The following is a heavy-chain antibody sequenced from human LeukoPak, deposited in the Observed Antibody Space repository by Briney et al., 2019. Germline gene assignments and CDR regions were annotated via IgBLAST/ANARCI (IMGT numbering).Heavy chain of an antibody. Sequence: GGSLRLSCAASGFTFDDYGMSWVRQAPGKGLEWVSGINWNGGSTGYADSVKGRVTISRNNAKNSLYLQMNSLRAEDTALYYCARCATVTNYYYYYMDVWGKGTTVTVSS. CDR1: GFTFDDYG. CDR3: ARCATVTNYYYYYMDV. J-gene: IGHJ6*03. CDR2: INWNGGST. V-gene: IGHV3-20*04. D-gene: IGHD4-11*01.